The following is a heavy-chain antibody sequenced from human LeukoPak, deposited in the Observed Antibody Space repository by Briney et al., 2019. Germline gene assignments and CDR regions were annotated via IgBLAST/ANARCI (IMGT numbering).Heavy chain of an antibody. CDR1: GFTVSSNY. CDR3: ARGHYYDSSGYEWYFDL. J-gene: IGHJ2*01. CDR2: IYSGGST. Sequence: GGSLRLSCAASGFTVSSNYMSWVRQAPGKGLEWVSVIYSGGSTYYADSVKGRFTISRDNSKNTLYLQMNSLRAEDTAVYYCARGHYYDSSGYEWYFDLWGRGTLVTVSS. D-gene: IGHD3-22*01. V-gene: IGHV3-66*01.